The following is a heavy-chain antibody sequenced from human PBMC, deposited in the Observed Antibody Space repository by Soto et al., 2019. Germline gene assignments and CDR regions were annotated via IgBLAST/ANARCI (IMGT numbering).Heavy chain of an antibody. CDR3: AKPTDYYDSSDY. V-gene: IGHV3-30-3*02. J-gene: IGHJ4*02. CDR1: GFPFSGYA. Sequence: SLRISCTTSGFPFSGYAMHWVRQAPGKGLEWVAVITYDGSNKYYADSVKGRFTISRDNSKNTLYLQMNSLRAEDTAVYYCAKPTDYYDSSDYWGQGTLVTVSS. CDR2: ITYDGSNK. D-gene: IGHD3-22*01.